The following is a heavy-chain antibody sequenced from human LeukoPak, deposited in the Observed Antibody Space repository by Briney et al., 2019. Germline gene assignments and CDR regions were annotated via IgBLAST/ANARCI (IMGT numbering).Heavy chain of an antibody. J-gene: IGHJ6*02. V-gene: IGHV4-39*07. Sequence: SETLSLTCTVSGGSISSSSYYWGWIRQPPGKGLEWIGSIYYSGSTNYNPSLKSRVTISVDTSKNQFSLKLSSVTAADTAVYYCARGQVAVAGPPYGMDVWGQGTTVTVSS. D-gene: IGHD6-19*01. CDR2: IYYSGST. CDR1: GGSISSSSYY. CDR3: ARGQVAVAGPPYGMDV.